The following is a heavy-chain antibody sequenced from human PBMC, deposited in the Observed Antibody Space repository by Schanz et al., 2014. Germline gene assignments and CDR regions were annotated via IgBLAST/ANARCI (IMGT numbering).Heavy chain of an antibody. J-gene: IGHJ3*02. D-gene: IGHD2-2*01. V-gene: IGHV4-61*02. CDR2: IYTSGST. Sequence: QERLQESGPGLVKPSQTLSLTCTVSGGSISSGSYYWSWIRQPAGKGLEWIGRIYTSGSTNYNPSLKSRAPKTEDTSKNQLSRKRSSVTAADTAVYYCARDVGGCSSSTSCYAFEIWGQGTMVTVSS. CDR3: ARDVGGCSSSTSCYAFEI. CDR1: GGSISSGSYY.